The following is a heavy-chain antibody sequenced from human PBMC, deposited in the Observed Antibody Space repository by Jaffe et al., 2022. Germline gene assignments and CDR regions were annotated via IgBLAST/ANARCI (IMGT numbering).Heavy chain of an antibody. CDR2: IRNEASSYST. Sequence: EVQLVESGGGLVQPGGSLRLSCAASGFTFSDHYMDWVRQAPGKGLEWVGRIRNEASSYSTEYAASVKDRFTISRDDSKNSMYLQMNSLKTEDTAVYFCGRAGWHGEVTNWGQGALVTVSS. V-gene: IGHV3-72*01. D-gene: IGHD3-16*01. CDR3: GRAGWHGEVTN. CDR1: GFTFSDHY. J-gene: IGHJ4*02.